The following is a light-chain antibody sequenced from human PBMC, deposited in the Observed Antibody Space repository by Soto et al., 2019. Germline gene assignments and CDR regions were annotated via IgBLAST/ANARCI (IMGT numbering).Light chain of an antibody. CDR3: MQALQTPYT. V-gene: IGKV2-28*01. J-gene: IGKJ2*01. Sequence: DIVMTQSPLSLPVTPGEPASISCRSSQSLLHSNGYNYLDWYLQKPGQSPQLLIYLGSNRASGVPDRFSGSGSGTDFTLKISRVEAEEVGVYYCMQALQTPYTVGQGTKLEIK. CDR2: LGS. CDR1: QSLLHSNGYNY.